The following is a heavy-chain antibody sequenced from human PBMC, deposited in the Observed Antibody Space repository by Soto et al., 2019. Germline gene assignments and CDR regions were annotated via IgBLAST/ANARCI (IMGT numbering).Heavy chain of an antibody. CDR3: ARSPGIAAAGTFWFDP. Sequence: EVQLVESGGGLIQPGGSLRLSCAASGFTVSSNYMSWVRQAPGKGLEWVSVIYSRGSTYYADSVKGRFTISRDNSKNTLYLQMNSLRAEDTAVYYCARSPGIAAAGTFWFDPWGQGTLVTVSS. CDR2: IYSRGST. CDR1: GFTVSSNY. D-gene: IGHD6-13*01. V-gene: IGHV3-53*01. J-gene: IGHJ5*02.